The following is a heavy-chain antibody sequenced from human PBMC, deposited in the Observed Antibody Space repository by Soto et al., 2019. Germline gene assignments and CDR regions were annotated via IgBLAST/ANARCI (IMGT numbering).Heavy chain of an antibody. CDR3: TTLGGVLRYFDWLLYPTTGFDY. V-gene: IGHV3-15*07. CDR2: IKSKTDGGTT. J-gene: IGHJ4*02. CDR1: GFTFSNAW. D-gene: IGHD3-9*01. Sequence: GGSLRLSCAASGFTFSNAWMNWVRQAPGKGLEWVGRIKSKTDGGTTDYAAPVKGRFTISRDDSKNTLYLQMNSLKTEDTAVYYCTTLGGVLRYFDWLLYPTTGFDYWGQGTLVTVSS.